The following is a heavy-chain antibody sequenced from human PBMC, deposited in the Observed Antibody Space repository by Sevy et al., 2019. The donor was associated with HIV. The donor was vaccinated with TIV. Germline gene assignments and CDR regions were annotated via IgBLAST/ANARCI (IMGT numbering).Heavy chain of an antibody. CDR2: VKSRNDGGTI. CDR1: GFIFSSAW. Sequence: GGSLRLSCAASGFIFSSAWMNWLRVPPGKGLEWVGRVKSRNDGGTIDYAAPVKGRFIISRDDSKNTLFLEMNSLKSEDTAVYYCTTDVPDAKPQIDYCGQGTLVTVSS. V-gene: IGHV3-15*01. J-gene: IGHJ4*02. D-gene: IGHD2-2*02. CDR3: TTDVPDAKPQIDY.